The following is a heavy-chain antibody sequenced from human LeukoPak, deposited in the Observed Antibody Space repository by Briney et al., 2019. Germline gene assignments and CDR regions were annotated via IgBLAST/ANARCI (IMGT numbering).Heavy chain of an antibody. CDR1: GFTFSSYW. V-gene: IGHV3-7*01. CDR3: ARGVGYYYDSSGYYQTFDY. D-gene: IGHD3-22*01. J-gene: IGHJ4*02. CDR2: IKQDGSEK. Sequence: GGSLRLSCAASGFTFSSYWMSWVRQAPGKGLEWVANIKQDGSEKYYVDSVKGRFTISRDNAKNSLYLQMNSLRAEDTAVYYCARGVGYYYDSSGYYQTFDYWGQGTLVTV.